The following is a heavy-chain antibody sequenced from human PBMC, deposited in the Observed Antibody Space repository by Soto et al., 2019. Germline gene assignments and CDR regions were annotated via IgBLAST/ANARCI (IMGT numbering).Heavy chain of an antibody. CDR2: ISAYNGNT. V-gene: IGHV1-18*01. CDR3: ARIRDFNWFDP. J-gene: IGHJ5*02. D-gene: IGHD3-3*01. Sequence: AAVKVSCKASGYTFTSCGISWVRQAPGQGLEWMGWISAYNGNTNYAQKLQGRVTMTTDTSTSTAYMELRSLRSDDTAVYYCARIRDFNWFDPWGQGTLVTVSS. CDR1: GYTFTSCG.